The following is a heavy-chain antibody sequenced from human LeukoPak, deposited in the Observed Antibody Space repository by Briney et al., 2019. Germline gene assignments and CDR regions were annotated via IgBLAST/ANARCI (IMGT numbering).Heavy chain of an antibody. CDR1: GFTLGDYF. CDR3: TRESSIFVGNHLFYGMDV. D-gene: IGHD1-14*01. Sequence: GGSLRLSCLGSGFTLGDYFIHWVRQAPGRGLEWISFTSSKAYGGTTEYAASVKGRFNISRDVSKSIAYLQMNSLKTEDTAVYYCTRESSIFVGNHLFYGMDVWVQGTTVTVSS. CDR2: TSSKAYGGTT. V-gene: IGHV3-49*04. J-gene: IGHJ6*01.